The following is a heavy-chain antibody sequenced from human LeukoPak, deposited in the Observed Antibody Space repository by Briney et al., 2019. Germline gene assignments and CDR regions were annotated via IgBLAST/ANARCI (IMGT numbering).Heavy chain of an antibody. D-gene: IGHD2-2*01. CDR2: ISSSGSAI. J-gene: IGHJ6*03. CDR1: GFTFSDYY. V-gene: IGHV3-11*04. Sequence: PGGSLRLSCAASGFTFSDYYMSWIRQAPGKGLERGSYISSSGSAIYYADSVKGGVTISRDNAKNSLYLQMTSLSAEDTAVYYCARLGLGYCSSTSCYYYSYMDVWGKGTTVTVSS. CDR3: ARLGLGYCSSTSCYYYSYMDV.